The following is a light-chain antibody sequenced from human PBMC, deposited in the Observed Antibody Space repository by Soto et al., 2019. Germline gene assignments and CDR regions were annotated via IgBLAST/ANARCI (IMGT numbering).Light chain of an antibody. J-gene: IGKJ1*01. V-gene: IGKV1-5*03. CDR1: QTISSW. Sequence: DIPLTQSPSTLSVSAGERXPVXGMSSQTISSWLAWYQQKPGKAPKLLIYKASTLKSGVPSRFSGSGSGTEFTLTISSLQPDDFATYYCQHYNSYSEAFGQGTKVAIK. CDR3: QHYNSYSEA. CDR2: KAS.